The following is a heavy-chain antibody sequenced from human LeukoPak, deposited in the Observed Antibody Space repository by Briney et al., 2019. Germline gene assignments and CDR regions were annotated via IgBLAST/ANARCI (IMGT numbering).Heavy chain of an antibody. CDR3: ARDSPTTGQYYYDSSGYHDY. CDR1: GFTFSSYG. D-gene: IGHD3-22*01. J-gene: IGHJ4*02. CDR2: IWYDGSNK. Sequence: GGSLRLSCAASGFTFSSYGMHWVRQAPGKGLEWVAVIWYDGSNKYYADSVKGRFTISRDNSKNTLYLQMNSLRAEDTAVHYCARDSPTTGQYYYDSSGYHDYWGQGTLVTVSS. V-gene: IGHV3-33*01.